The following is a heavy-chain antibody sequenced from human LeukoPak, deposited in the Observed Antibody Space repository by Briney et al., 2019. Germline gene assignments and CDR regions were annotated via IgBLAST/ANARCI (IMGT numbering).Heavy chain of an antibody. CDR2: ISGSGGST. CDR3: AKTQVGATIYFDY. J-gene: IGHJ4*02. CDR1: GFTFSSYA. Sequence: GGSLRLSCTASGFTFSSYAMSWVRQAPGKGLEWVSAISGSGGSTYYADSVKGRFTISRDNSKNTLYLQMNSLRAEDTAVYYCAKTQVGATIYFDYWGQGTLVTVSS. D-gene: IGHD1-26*01. V-gene: IGHV3-23*01.